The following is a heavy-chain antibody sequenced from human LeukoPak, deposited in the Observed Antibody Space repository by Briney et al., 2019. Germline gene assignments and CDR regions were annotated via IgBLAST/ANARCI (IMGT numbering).Heavy chain of an antibody. Sequence: SDTLSLTRTVSGASTASLYWTWLRQPPGKELEWIAYMFDTVSTKSNPSLKSRLTLSVDTSKKQLSLRLSSVTAADTAVYYCATIKRGSTYGYFDIWGQGIKVTVSS. D-gene: IGHD5-18*01. J-gene: IGHJ4*02. CDR1: GASTASLY. CDR3: ATIKRGSTYGYFDI. V-gene: IGHV4-59*07. CDR2: MFDTVST.